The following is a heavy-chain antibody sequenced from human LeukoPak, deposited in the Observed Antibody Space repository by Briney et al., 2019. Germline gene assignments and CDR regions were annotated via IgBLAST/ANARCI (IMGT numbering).Heavy chain of an antibody. CDR3: ARHLGPSSGYPLLFDY. CDR1: GGSISSYY. D-gene: IGHD3-22*01. CDR2: IYYSGST. V-gene: IGHV4-59*08. J-gene: IGHJ4*02. Sequence: PSETLSLTCTVSGGSISSYYWSWIRQPPGKGLEWIGYIYYSGSTNYNPSLKSRVTISVDTSKNQFSLKLSSVTAADTAVYYCARHLGPSSGYPLLFDYWGQGTLVTASS.